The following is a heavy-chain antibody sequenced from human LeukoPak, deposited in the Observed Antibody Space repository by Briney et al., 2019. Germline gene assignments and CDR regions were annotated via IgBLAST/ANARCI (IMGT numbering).Heavy chain of an antibody. V-gene: IGHV3-23*01. CDR2: ISDRRGDT. CDR3: AKGYRGNYDY. J-gene: IGHJ4*02. D-gene: IGHD1-26*01. Sequence: QPGGSLRLSCAASGFTFSSYAMTWVRQAPGKGLEWVSAISDRRGDTYYADSVKGRFTISRDNSKNTLYLQMNSLRAEDTAVYYCAKGYRGNYDYWGQGTLVTVSS. CDR1: GFTFSSYA.